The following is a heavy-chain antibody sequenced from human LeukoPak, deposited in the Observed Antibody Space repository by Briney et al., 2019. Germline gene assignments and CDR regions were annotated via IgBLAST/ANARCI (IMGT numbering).Heavy chain of an antibody. D-gene: IGHD1-26*01. Sequence: ASVKVSCKASGYTFTGYYMHWVRQAPGQGLEWMGRINPNSVGTNYAQKFQGRVTMTRDTSISTAYMELSRLRSDDTAVYYCARYVGGKGNRYYFDYWGQGTLVTVSS. CDR1: GYTFTGYY. J-gene: IGHJ4*02. CDR2: INPNSVGT. CDR3: ARYVGGKGNRYYFDY. V-gene: IGHV1-2*06.